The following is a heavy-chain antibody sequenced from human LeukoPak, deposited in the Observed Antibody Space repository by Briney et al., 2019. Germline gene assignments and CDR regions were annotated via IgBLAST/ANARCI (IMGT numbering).Heavy chain of an antibody. J-gene: IGHJ4*02. CDR2: INPNIGGI. D-gene: IGHD2-2*01. CDR3: ARGAGYCSSASCYAEHQPCDY. CDR1: GYTFTGYY. Sequence: ASVKVSCKASGYTFTGYYMHWVRQAPGQGLEWMGWINPNIGGINYAQKFQGRVTMTRDTSISTAYMELSRLRSDDTAVYYCARGAGYCSSASCYAEHQPCDYGGQGTLVTVS. V-gene: IGHV1-2*02.